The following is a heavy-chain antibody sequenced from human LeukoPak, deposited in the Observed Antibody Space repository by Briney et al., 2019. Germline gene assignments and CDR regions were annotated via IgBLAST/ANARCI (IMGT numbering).Heavy chain of an antibody. V-gene: IGHV1-69*05. Sequence: SVKVSCKASGGTFSSYAISWVRQAPGQGLEWIGRIIPIFGTANYAQKFQGRVTITTDESTSTAYMELSSLRSEDTAVYYCARGFLAPGLSGWYYVFDYWGQGTLVTVSS. D-gene: IGHD6-19*01. CDR2: IIPIFGTA. CDR3: ARGFLAPGLSGWYYVFDY. J-gene: IGHJ4*02. CDR1: GGTFSSYA.